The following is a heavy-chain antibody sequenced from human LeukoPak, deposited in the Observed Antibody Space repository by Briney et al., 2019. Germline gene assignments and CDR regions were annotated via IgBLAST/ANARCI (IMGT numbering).Heavy chain of an antibody. J-gene: IGHJ6*02. D-gene: IGHD3-10*01. CDR1: GGSISSYY. Sequence: SETLSLTCTVFGGSISSYYWSWIRQPAGKGLEWIGRIYTSGSTNYNPSLKSRVTMSVDTSKNQFSLKLSSVTAADTAVYYCARDTILDYYGSGRRKGPDPVYYYYYGMDVWGQGTTVTVSS. CDR3: ARDTILDYYGSGRRKGPDPVYYYYYGMDV. V-gene: IGHV4-4*07. CDR2: IYTSGST.